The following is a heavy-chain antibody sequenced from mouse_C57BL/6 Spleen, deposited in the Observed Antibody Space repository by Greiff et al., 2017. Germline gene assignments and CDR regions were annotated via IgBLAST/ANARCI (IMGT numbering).Heavy chain of an antibody. CDR3: ARDSGYVGVYYFDY. D-gene: IGHD3-2*02. J-gene: IGHJ2*01. CDR2: IHPNSGST. V-gene: IGHV1-64*01. CDR1: GYTFTSYW. Sequence: VQLQQPGAELVKPGASVKLSCKASGYTFTSYWMHWVKQRPGQGLEWIGMIHPNSGSTNYNEKFKSKATLTVDKSSSTAYMQLSSLTSEDSAVYYCARDSGYVGVYYFDYWGQGTTLTVSS.